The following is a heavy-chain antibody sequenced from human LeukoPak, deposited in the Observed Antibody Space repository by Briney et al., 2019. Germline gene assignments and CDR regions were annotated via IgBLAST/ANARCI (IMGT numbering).Heavy chain of an antibody. CDR1: GITFSSYW. D-gene: IGHD5/OR15-5a*01. J-gene: IGHJ5*02. Sequence: GGSLRLSCAASGITFSSYWMSWVRQAPGKGLEWVANINQDASETQYADSVQGRFTISRDNAKNSLYVQMNSLRVEDTAIYYCCVYKAANWFDPWGQGTLVTVSS. CDR3: CVYKAANWFDP. V-gene: IGHV3-7*01. CDR2: INQDASET.